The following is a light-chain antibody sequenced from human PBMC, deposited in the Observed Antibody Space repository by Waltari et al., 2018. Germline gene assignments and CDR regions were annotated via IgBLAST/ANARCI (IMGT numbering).Light chain of an antibody. Sequence: SYELTQPLSVSVALGQTATITCGGTNIGTKNVDWYQQRPGQAPVLVIYWDYNRPSGIPERFSGSNSGNTATLTISRAQAGDEADYYCQVWDSGPLFGGGTKLTVL. CDR2: WDY. CDR1: NIGTKN. J-gene: IGLJ2*01. V-gene: IGLV3-9*01. CDR3: QVWDSGPL.